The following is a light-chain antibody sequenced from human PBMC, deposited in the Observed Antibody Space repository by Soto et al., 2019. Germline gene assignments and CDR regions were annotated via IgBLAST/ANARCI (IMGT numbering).Light chain of an antibody. CDR2: DAY. CDR3: QQYNEYLYT. Sequence: EIQMTQSPSTLSASVGDRVTITCRASQSISTWVAWYQQRPGKAPKVLIYDAYNLHSGVPSRFSGSGSGTAFTLTISSLQPDDFATYFCQQYNEYLYTFGQGTKLEIK. CDR1: QSISTW. J-gene: IGKJ2*01. V-gene: IGKV1-5*01.